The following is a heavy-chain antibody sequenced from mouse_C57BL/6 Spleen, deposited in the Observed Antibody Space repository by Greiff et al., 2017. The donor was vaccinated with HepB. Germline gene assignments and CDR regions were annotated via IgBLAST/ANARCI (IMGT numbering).Heavy chain of an antibody. CDR2: IDPSDSYT. D-gene: IGHD3-2*02. V-gene: IGHV1-69*01. Sequence: VQLQQSGAELVMPGASVKLSCKASGYTFTSYWMHWVKQRPGQGLEWIGEIDPSDSYTNYNQKFKGKSTLTVDKSSSTAYMQLSSLTSEDSAVYYDARRGSSGYGAYWGQGTLVTVSA. CDR1: GYTFTSYW. J-gene: IGHJ3*01. CDR3: ARRGSSGYGAY.